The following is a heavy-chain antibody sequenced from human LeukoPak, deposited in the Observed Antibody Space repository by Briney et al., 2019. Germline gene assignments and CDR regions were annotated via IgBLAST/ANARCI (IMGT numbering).Heavy chain of an antibody. Sequence: GGSLRLSCAASGFNFTNAWMSWVRQPPGKGPEWVANIRGDESRLYYLDSVKGRFTISRDNAKNSLYLQMSDLRAEDTSVYYCARDYNYCSSDRCYDAFDIWGQGTMVTVSS. CDR3: ARDYNYCSSDRCYDAFDI. J-gene: IGHJ3*02. V-gene: IGHV3-7*01. D-gene: IGHD2-2*01. CDR2: IRGDESRL. CDR1: GFNFTNAW.